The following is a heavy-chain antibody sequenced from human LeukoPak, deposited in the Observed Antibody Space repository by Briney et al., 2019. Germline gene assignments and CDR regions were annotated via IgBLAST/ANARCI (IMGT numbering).Heavy chain of an antibody. V-gene: IGHV4-61*01. Sequence: SETLSLTCAVSGYSISSGYYWGWIRQPPGKGLEWIGYIYYSGSTNYNPSLKSRVTISVDTSKNQFSLKLSSVTAADTAVYYCARGAPTRYDFWSGYYTFYMDVWGKGTTVTVSS. CDR1: GYSISSGYY. J-gene: IGHJ6*03. D-gene: IGHD3-3*01. CDR2: IYYSGST. CDR3: ARGAPTRYDFWSGYYTFYMDV.